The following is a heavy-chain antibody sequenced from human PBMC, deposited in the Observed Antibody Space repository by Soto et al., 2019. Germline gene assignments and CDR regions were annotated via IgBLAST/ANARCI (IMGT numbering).Heavy chain of an antibody. CDR3: ARPPGYISDWYYFDL. V-gene: IGHV1-2*02. D-gene: IGHD6-19*01. J-gene: IGHJ4*02. CDR1: GYTFIDYY. CDR2: ISPKSGGT. Sequence: QVQLVQSGAEVKKPGASVKVSCEASGYTFIDYYMHWVRQAPGQGFEWMGRISPKSGGTNYAQKFQGRVTINWDTSVNTAYMELSSLMSEDTAVYYCARPPGYISDWYYFDLWGQGTLVTVSS.